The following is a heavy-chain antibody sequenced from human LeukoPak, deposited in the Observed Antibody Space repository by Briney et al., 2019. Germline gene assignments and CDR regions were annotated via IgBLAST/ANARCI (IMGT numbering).Heavy chain of an antibody. CDR2: INHDGNDI. J-gene: IGHJ4*02. V-gene: IGHV3-74*01. CDR1: GFTVSTYV. CDR3: VRDSNFKIDY. D-gene: IGHD5-24*01. Sequence: QPGGSLRLSCAVSGFTVSTYVMHWVRRAPGEGLVWVSRINHDGNDISYADSVKGRSTISRDNAKNTLYLQMNSLRADDTAIYYCVRDSNFKIDYWGQGTLVTVSS.